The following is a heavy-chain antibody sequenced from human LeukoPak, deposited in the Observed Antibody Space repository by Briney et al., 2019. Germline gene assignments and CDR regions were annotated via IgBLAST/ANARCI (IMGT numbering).Heavy chain of an antibody. CDR3: ARQRVLEWYDL. D-gene: IGHD3-3*01. CDR2: INHSGST. Sequence: SETLSLTCAVYGGSFSGYYWSWVRQPPGKGLEWIGEINHSGSTNYNPSLKSRVTISVNTSKNQFSLKLSSVTAADTAVYYCARQRVLEWYDLWGQGTLVTVSS. V-gene: IGHV4-34*01. J-gene: IGHJ4*02. CDR1: GGSFSGYY.